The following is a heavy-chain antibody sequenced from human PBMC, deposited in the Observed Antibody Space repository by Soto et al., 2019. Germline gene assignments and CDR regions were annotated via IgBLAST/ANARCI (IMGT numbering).Heavy chain of an antibody. CDR2: IYHSGST. D-gene: IGHD3-3*01. CDR1: GGSISSSNW. Sequence: SETLSLTCAVSGGSISSSNWWSWVRQPPGKGLEWIGEIYHSGSTNYNPSLKSRVTISVDTSKNQFSLKLSSVTAADTAVYYCARGDFWSGYYFDYFDYWGQGTLVTVSS. V-gene: IGHV4-4*02. CDR3: ARGDFWSGYYFDYFDY. J-gene: IGHJ4*02.